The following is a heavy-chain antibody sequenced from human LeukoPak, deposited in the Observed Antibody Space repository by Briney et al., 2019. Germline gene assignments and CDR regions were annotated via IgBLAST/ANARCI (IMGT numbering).Heavy chain of an antibody. Sequence: GGSLRLSCAASGFTFSGYWMHWVRQAPGKGLVWVSRINSDGSSTSYADSVKGRFTISRDNAKNTLYLQMNCLRAEDTAVYYCTRVGGYCSSTSCNWFDPWGQGTLVTVSS. CDR1: GFTFSGYW. D-gene: IGHD2-2*01. CDR2: INSDGSST. CDR3: TRVGGYCSSTSCNWFDP. V-gene: IGHV3-74*01. J-gene: IGHJ5*02.